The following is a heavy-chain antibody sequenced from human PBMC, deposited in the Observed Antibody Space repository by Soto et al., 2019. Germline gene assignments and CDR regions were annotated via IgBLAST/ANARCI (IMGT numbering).Heavy chain of an antibody. J-gene: IGHJ5*02. CDR2: VYYTGST. Sequence: PSETLSLTCTVSGGSVNNGNYYWSWIRQPPGKELEWIGYVYYTGSTYSNPSLKSRLTLTIDTSKNQFSLNLTSVTAADTAIYYCARDLRVVRGRSRLLNWFDPWGQGALVTVSS. CDR3: ARDLRVVRGRSRLLNWFDP. V-gene: IGHV4-61*01. CDR1: GGSVNNGNYY. D-gene: IGHD3-10*01.